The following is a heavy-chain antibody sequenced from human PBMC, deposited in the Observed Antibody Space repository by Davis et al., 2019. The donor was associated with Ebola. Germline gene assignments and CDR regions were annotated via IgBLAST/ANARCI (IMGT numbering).Heavy chain of an antibody. V-gene: IGHV3-73*01. D-gene: IGHD5-18*01. CDR2: IRSKANSYAT. CDR3: AKDQRTQLWVDY. Sequence: GGSLRLSCAASGFTFSGSAMHWVRQASGKGLEWVGRIRSKANSYATAYAASVKGRFTISRNDSKNTAYLQMNSLGAEDTAVYYCAKDQRTQLWVDYWGQGTLVTVSS. J-gene: IGHJ4*02. CDR1: GFTFSGSA.